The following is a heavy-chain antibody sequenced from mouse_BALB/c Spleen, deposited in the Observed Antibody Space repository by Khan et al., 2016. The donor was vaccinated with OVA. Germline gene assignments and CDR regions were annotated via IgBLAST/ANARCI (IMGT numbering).Heavy chain of an antibody. CDR2: ISSGGDYT. J-gene: IGHJ3*01. CDR1: GFIFSSYS. V-gene: IGHV5-6*01. Sequence: EVHLVESGGDLVKPGGSLKLSCAASGFIFSSYSMSWVRQTPDKRLEWVATISSGGDYTYYTDSVKGRFTISRDDAKNTPYLQMSSLKSEDTAMYYCASLLTGSFAYWGQGTLVTVSA. D-gene: IGHD4-1*01. CDR3: ASLLTGSFAY.